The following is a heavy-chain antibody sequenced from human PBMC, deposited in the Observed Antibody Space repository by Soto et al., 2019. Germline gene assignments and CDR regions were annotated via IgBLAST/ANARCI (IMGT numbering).Heavy chain of an antibody. D-gene: IGHD2-2*01. CDR1: GGSISSGDYY. CDR2: IYYSGST. V-gene: IGHV4-30-4*01. Sequence: SETLSLTCTVFGGSISSGDYYWSWIRQPPRKGLEWIGYIYYSGSTYYNPSLKSRVTISVDTSKNQFSLKLSSVTAADTAVYYCARAPTTYCSSNSCPLAAFDIWGQGTMVTVSS. J-gene: IGHJ3*02. CDR3: ARAPTTYCSSNSCPLAAFDI.